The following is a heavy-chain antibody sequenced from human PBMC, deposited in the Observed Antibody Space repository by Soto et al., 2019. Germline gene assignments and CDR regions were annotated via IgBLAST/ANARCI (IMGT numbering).Heavy chain of an antibody. CDR1: GFTFSSYG. D-gene: IGHD3-10*01. V-gene: IGHV3-30*18. CDR2: ISYDGSNK. J-gene: IGHJ4*02. CDR3: AKVVDGSGSYPAY. Sequence: GGSLRLSCAASGFTFSSYGMHWVRQAPGKGLEWVAVISYDGSNKYYADSVKGRFTISRDNSKNTLYLQMNSLRAEDTAVYYCAKVVDGSGSYPAYWGQGTLVTVSS.